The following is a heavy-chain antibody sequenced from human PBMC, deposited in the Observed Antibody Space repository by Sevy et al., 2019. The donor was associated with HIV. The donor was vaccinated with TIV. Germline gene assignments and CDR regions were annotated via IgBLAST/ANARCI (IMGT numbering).Heavy chain of an antibody. CDR2: ISDTGGTA. CDR3: AKAPSITDYYFDY. D-gene: IGHD1-20*01. J-gene: IGHJ4*02. CDR1: GFTFSNYA. Sequence: GGSLRLSCAASGFTFSNYAMSWVRLAPGKGLQWVSFISDTGGTAYYPDSVRGRFTISRDNSKNTLFLQMNSLTADDTAVYYCAKAPSITDYYFDYWGQGTLVTVSS. V-gene: IGHV3-23*01.